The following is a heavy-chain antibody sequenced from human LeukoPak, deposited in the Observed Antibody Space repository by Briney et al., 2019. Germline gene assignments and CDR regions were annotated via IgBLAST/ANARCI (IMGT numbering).Heavy chain of an antibody. Sequence: GGSLRLSCAASGFTVSSNYMSWVRQAPGKGLEWVSVIYSGGSTYYADSVKGRFTISRDNSKNTLYLQMSSLRAEDTAVYYCSRHRGLLWSATWGQGTLVTVSS. J-gene: IGHJ5*02. D-gene: IGHD3-10*01. CDR2: IYSGGST. V-gene: IGHV3-53*01. CDR1: GFTVSSNY. CDR3: SRHRGLLWSAT.